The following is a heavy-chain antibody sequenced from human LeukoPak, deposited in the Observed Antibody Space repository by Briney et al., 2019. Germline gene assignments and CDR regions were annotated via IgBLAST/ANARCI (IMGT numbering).Heavy chain of an antibody. J-gene: IGHJ4*02. CDR2: IYYSGST. D-gene: IGHD6-19*01. Sequence: SETLSLTCTVSCDSINGYYWSWIRQPPGEGLEWMAYIYYSGSTNYNPSLKSRVIISVDTSKNQLSLILSSVTTADAAVYYCTRDPSHSRGVFDYWGQGTLVTVSS. CDR3: TRDPSHSRGVFDY. CDR1: CDSINGYY. V-gene: IGHV4-59*01.